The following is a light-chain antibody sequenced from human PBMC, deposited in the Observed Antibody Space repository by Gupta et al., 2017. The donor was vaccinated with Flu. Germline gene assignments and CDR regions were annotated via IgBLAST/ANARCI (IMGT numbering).Light chain of an antibody. Sequence: SVLTPPPSASGTPGQRVTISCSGSSSNIGSNTVNWYQQRPGTAPKLLIYSNNQRPAGVPDRFSASKSGTAASLAISGRQEEEEADYYFAAGEDSRNELFGGGTKLTVL. V-gene: IGLV1-44*01. CDR1: SSNIGSNT. CDR3: AAGEDSRNEL. J-gene: IGLJ3*02. CDR2: SNN.